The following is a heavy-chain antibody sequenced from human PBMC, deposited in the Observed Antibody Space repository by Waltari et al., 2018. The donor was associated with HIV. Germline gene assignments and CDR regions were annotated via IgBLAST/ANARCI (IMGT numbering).Heavy chain of an antibody. Sequence: EVQLVESGGGLVQQGGSRQLSCLTSGFPFGSFSMSWVRQAPGKGLWWGTNITKDSSYRKYVDSVNVRFTIYRANANNSLFLYVSSLRTEDTALYYCAREVSGSPYYFNYWGQGALLTVSS. V-gene: IGHV3-7*03. CDR1: GFPFGSFS. J-gene: IGHJ4*02. CDR3: AREVSGSPYYFNY. D-gene: IGHD6-19*01. CDR2: ITKDSSYR.